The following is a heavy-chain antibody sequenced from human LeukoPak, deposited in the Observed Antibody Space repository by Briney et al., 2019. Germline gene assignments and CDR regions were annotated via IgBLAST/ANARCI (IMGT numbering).Heavy chain of an antibody. CDR1: GGSISSSSYY. Sequence: SETLSLTCTVSGGSISSSSYYWGWIRQPPGKGLEWIGSIYYSGSTYYNPSLKSRVTISVDTSKNQFSLKLSSVTAADTAVYYCARRIVVVPAAIGYMDVWGKGTTVTISS. J-gene: IGHJ6*03. D-gene: IGHD2-2*01. CDR2: IYYSGST. V-gene: IGHV4-39*01. CDR3: ARRIVVVPAAIGYMDV.